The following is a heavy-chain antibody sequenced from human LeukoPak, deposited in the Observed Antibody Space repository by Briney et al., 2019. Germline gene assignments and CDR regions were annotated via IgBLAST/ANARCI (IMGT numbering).Heavy chain of an antibody. CDR1: GGSISSTSYF. V-gene: IGHV4-39*01. Sequence: SETLSLTCTVSGGSISSTSYFWAWIRQPPGKGLEWIRNIYYSGSTDYNPSLKSRVTISVDTSQNQVSLNLSSVTAADSAVFYCARLSSGSYSSGSFDYWGQGTLVTVSS. J-gene: IGHJ4*02. CDR3: ARLSSGSYSSGSFDY. D-gene: IGHD1-26*01. CDR2: IYYSGST.